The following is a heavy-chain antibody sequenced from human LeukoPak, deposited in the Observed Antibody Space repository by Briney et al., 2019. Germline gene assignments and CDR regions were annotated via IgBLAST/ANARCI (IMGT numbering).Heavy chain of an antibody. V-gene: IGHV3-49*03. CDR3: TRFYDDILTGASALFDY. Sequence: GKSLRLSCTASGFTFRDYTLSWTRQAPGKGLEWVGFIRSQAYGGTTEYAASVKGSFTISRDDSKSIVYLQMNSLKTEDTAVYYCTRFYDDILTGASALFDYWGQGTLVTVSS. CDR2: IRSQAYGGTT. D-gene: IGHD3-9*01. CDR1: GFTFRDYT. J-gene: IGHJ4*02.